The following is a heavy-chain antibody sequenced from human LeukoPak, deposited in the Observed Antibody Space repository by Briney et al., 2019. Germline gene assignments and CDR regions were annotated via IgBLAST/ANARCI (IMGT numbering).Heavy chain of an antibody. J-gene: IGHJ4*02. Sequence: ASVKVSCKASGSTFSDYHINWVRQASGQGPEWMGWINPKSGDAKYGQAFQGRVTMTRDTSISAAYMELNRLRFDDTAMYYCARGEYSNGYPYRLDSWGQGTLVTVSS. D-gene: IGHD3-16*01. CDR3: ARGEYSNGYPYRLDS. CDR1: GSTFSDYH. V-gene: IGHV1-2*02. CDR2: INPKSGDA.